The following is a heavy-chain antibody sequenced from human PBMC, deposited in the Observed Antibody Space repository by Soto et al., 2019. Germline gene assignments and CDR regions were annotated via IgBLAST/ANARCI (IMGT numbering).Heavy chain of an antibody. CDR2: IYYSGST. CDR3: ASEFTSDCSGGSCSYFDY. CDR1: GGSSSSGCYY. D-gene: IGHD2-15*01. J-gene: IGHJ4*02. V-gene: IGHV4-31*03. Sequence: TLSLPCTVSGGSSSSGCYYWSWIRQHPGKVLEWIGYIYYSGSTYYNPSLKSRVTISVDTSKNQFSLKLSSVTAADTAVYYCASEFTSDCSGGSCSYFDYWGQGTLVTISS.